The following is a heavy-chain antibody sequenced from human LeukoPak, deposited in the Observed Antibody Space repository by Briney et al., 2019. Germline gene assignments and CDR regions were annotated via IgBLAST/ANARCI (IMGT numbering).Heavy chain of an antibody. J-gene: IGHJ6*02. D-gene: IGHD2-2*01. CDR2: ISYDGSNK. Sequence: GGSLRLSCAASGFTFSSYAMHWVRQAPGKGLEWVAVISYDGSNKYYADSVKGRFTISRDNSKNTLYLQMNSLRAEDTAVYYCARDYCSSTSCYYYYYGVDVWGQGTTVTVSS. CDR3: ARDYCSSTSCYYYYYGVDV. CDR1: GFTFSSYA. V-gene: IGHV3-30-3*01.